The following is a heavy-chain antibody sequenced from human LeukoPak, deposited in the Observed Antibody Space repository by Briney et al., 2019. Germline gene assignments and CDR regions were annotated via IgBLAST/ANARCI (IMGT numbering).Heavy chain of an antibody. CDR2: IYTSGST. D-gene: IGHD2-15*01. Sequence: SETLSLTCAVSGGSISSYYWSWIRQPAGKGLEWIGRIYTSGSTNYNPSLKSRVTMSVDTSKNQFSLKLSSVTAADTAVYYCARDLGGGYCSGGSCYGDAFDIWGQGTMVTVSS. CDR1: GGSISSYY. V-gene: IGHV4-4*07. CDR3: ARDLGGGYCSGGSCYGDAFDI. J-gene: IGHJ3*02.